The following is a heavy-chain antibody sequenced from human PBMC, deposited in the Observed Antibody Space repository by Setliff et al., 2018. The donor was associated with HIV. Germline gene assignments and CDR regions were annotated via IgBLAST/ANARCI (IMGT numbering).Heavy chain of an antibody. D-gene: IGHD3-10*01. CDR2: INPSGGLT. Sequence: ASVKVSCKPSAHPRYYYMHWVRQVPGIGLQWMGVINPSGGLTDYPQKFQGRVTMTTDTSTNTIYMQLSSLTSEDTALYYCATGHYGSDSYYSIDHWGREPRSPSPQ. CDR1: AHPRYYY. CDR3: ATGHYGSDSYYSIDH. J-gene: IGHJ4*02. V-gene: IGHV1-46*01.